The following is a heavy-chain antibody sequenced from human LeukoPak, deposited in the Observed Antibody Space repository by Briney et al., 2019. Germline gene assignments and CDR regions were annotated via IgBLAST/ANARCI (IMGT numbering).Heavy chain of an antibody. CDR3: ARDGQYYYYGMDV. J-gene: IGHJ6*02. CDR1: GGTFSSYA. Sequence: SVKVSCKASGGTFSSYAISWVRQAPGQGLEWMGRIIPILGIANYAQKFQGRVTITADKSTSTAYMELSSLRSEDTAVYYCARDGQYYYYGMDVWAQGTTVTVSS. D-gene: IGHD3/OR15-3a*01. CDR2: IIPILGIA. V-gene: IGHV1-69*04.